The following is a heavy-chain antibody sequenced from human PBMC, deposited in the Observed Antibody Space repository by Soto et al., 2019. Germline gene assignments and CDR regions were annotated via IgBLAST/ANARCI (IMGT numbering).Heavy chain of an antibody. Sequence: QEQLVESGGGLVKPGGSLRLSCGASGFIFSDYYMSWIRRAPGKGLEWISHISSGGGTINYADSVRGRFTISRDNAKNSPSLELTSLRADDPAVYYFARGGGEFYYHMDVWGKGTPVTVSS. CDR3: ARGGGEFYYHMDV. V-gene: IGHV3-11*01. CDR2: ISSGGGTI. D-gene: IGHD3-16*01. CDR1: GFIFSDYY. J-gene: IGHJ6*03.